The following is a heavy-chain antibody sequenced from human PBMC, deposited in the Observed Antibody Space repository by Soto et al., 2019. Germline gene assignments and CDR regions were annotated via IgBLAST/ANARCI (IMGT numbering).Heavy chain of an antibody. D-gene: IGHD1-26*01. CDR2: IYHGDNT. CDR1: GFTVSTNH. CDR3: ARDWGYSPED. Sequence: EVQLVETGGGLIQPGGSLRLSCAASGFTVSTNHMSWVRQAPGKGLEWVSLIYHGDNTYYADSVKGRFTISRDNSKNTLYLQMNSLRAEDTAVYYCARDWGYSPEDWGQGTLVTVSS. J-gene: IGHJ4*02. V-gene: IGHV3-53*02.